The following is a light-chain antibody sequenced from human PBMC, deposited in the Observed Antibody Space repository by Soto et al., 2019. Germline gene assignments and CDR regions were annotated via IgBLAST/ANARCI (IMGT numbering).Light chain of an antibody. Sequence: IQMTQSPSSLSASVGDXVTXXXRASQSISSYLNWYQQKPGKVPKLLIYAASSLQGGVPSRFSGSGSGTDFTLTISSLQPEDFATYYCQQSFSAPWTFGQGTKVDIK. CDR2: AAS. CDR3: QQSFSAPWT. CDR1: QSISSY. V-gene: IGKV1-39*01. J-gene: IGKJ1*01.